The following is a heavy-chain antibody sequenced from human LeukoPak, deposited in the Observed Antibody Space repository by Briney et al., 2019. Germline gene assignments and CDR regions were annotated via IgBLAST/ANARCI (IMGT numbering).Heavy chain of an antibody. J-gene: IGHJ4*02. CDR1: GFTFSSYA. D-gene: IGHD2-15*01. Sequence: GGSLRLSCAASGFTFSSYAMNWVRQAPGKGLEWVSAISGSGGSTYYADSVKGRITISRDNSKNTLYLQMNSLRAEDTAVYYCAKGVGYCSGGSCQQFDYWGQGTLVTVSS. CDR3: AKGVGYCSGGSCQQFDY. CDR2: ISGSGGST. V-gene: IGHV3-23*01.